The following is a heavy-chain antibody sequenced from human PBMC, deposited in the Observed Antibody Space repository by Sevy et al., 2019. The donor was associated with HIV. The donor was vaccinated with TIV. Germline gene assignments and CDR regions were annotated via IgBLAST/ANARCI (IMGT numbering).Heavy chain of an antibody. V-gene: IGHV3-7*01. CDR1: GFTFSDYW. CDR3: ARDPQFGESSASTPSLDC. D-gene: IGHD2-15*01. J-gene: IGHJ4*02. Sequence: GGSLRLSCAASGFTFSDYWMNWVRQAPGKGLEWVANIKQDGSEKHYVDSVKGRFTISRANAKNSVYLQMNSLRGDDTAVYFCARDPQFGESSASTPSLDCWGQGTLVTVSS. CDR2: IKQDGSEK.